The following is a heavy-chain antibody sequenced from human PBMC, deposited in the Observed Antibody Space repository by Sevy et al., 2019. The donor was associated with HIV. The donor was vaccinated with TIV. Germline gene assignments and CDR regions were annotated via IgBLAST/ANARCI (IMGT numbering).Heavy chain of an antibody. CDR2: IKSKTDAATR. V-gene: IGHV3-15*01. CDR1: GFTFNKHG. J-gene: IGHJ4*02. CDR3: AAGTGTSDFDY. D-gene: IGHD1-7*01. Sequence: GGSLRLSCAASGFTFNKHGMNWVRQAPGKGLEWVGRIKSKTDAATRDFAAPVRGRFSISRDDSANTVYLVMNNLKPEDTGVYYCAAGTGTSDFDYWGQGTLVTVSS.